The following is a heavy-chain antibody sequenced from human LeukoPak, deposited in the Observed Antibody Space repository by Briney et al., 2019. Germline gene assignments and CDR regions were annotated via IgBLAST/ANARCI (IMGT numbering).Heavy chain of an antibody. V-gene: IGHV1-69*13. CDR2: IIPIFGTA. D-gene: IGHD5-12*01. CDR3: AREDEAERLYSGYDSHHYYYYMDV. J-gene: IGHJ6*03. CDR1: VGTFSSYA. Sequence: SVKVSCKASVGTFSSYAISWVRQAPGQGLEWMGGIIPIFGTANYAQKFQGRVTITADESTSTAYMELSSLRSEDTAVYYCAREDEAERLYSGYDSHHYYYYMDVWGKGTTVTISS.